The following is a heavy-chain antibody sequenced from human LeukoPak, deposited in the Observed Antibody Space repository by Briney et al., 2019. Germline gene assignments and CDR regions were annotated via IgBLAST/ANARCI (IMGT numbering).Heavy chain of an antibody. CDR2: ISAYNGNT. CDR3: ARSLWFGESYYMDV. V-gene: IGHV1-18*01. D-gene: IGHD3-10*01. CDR1: GYTFTSYG. Sequence: ASVKVSCKASGYTFTSYGISWVRQAPGQGLEWMGWISAYNGNTNYAQKLQGRVTTTTDTSTSTAYMELRSLRSDDTAVYYCARSLWFGESYYMDVWGKGTTVTVSS. J-gene: IGHJ6*03.